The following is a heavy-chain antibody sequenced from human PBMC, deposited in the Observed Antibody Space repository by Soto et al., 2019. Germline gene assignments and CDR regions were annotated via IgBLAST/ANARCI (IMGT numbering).Heavy chain of an antibody. J-gene: IGHJ4*02. V-gene: IGHV4-34*01. Sequence: SETLSLTCAVYGGSFSGYYWSWIRQPPGKGLEWIREIHHSASTNYNPSLKSRVTISVDTSKNHFSLKLSSVTAADTAVYYCARGSRDGYNSHFDYWGQGTLVTVSS. D-gene: IGHD5-12*01. CDR2: IHHSAST. CDR3: ARGSRDGYNSHFDY. CDR1: GGSFSGYY.